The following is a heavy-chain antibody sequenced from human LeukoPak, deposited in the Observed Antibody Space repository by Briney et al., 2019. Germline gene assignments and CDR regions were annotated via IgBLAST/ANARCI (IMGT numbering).Heavy chain of an antibody. D-gene: IGHD1-14*01. V-gene: IGHV3-74*01. CDR1: GFTFSSYW. CDR3: ARSNQADDY. J-gene: IGHJ4*02. Sequence: GGSLRLSCAASGFTFSSYWMHWVRQVPGKGLVWASRINPGGSSTAYADSVKGRFTISRDNAENTLCLQMDSLRAEDTAVYYCARSNQADDYWGQGTLVTVSS. CDR2: INPGGSST.